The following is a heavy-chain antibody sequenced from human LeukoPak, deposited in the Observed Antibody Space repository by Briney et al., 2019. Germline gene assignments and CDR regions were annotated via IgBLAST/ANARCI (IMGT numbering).Heavy chain of an antibody. CDR2: IYYSGST. D-gene: IGHD3-10*01. CDR1: GGSISSYY. V-gene: IGHV4-59*08. J-gene: IGHJ3*02. CDR3: ARHSGPITMVRGERKESGDAFDI. Sequence: PSETLSLTCTVSGGSISSYYWSWIRQPPGKGLEWIGYIYYSGSTNYNPSLKSRVTISVDTSKNQFSLKLSSVTAADTAVYYCARHSGPITMVRGERKESGDAFDIWGQGTMVTVSS.